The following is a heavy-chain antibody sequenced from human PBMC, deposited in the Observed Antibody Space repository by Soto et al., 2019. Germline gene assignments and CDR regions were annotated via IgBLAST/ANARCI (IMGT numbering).Heavy chain of an antibody. V-gene: IGHV4-59*01. CDR1: GGSISSYY. CDR2: IYYSGST. J-gene: IGHJ4*01. Sequence: QVQLQESGPGLVKPSETLSLTCTVSGGSISSYYWSWIRQPPGKGLEWSVYIYYSGSTNYDPSLNSRDTRAAGTSKNRIPLQLSSVTAAHTAVNYCARDNRYSYGYTLDHRGHGTQVTISS. D-gene: IGHD5-18*01. CDR3: ARDNRYSYGYTLDH.